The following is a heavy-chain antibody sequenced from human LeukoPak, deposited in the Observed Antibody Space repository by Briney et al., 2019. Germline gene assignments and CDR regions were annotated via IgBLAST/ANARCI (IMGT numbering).Heavy chain of an antibody. V-gene: IGHV4-34*01. CDR2: INHSGST. Sequence: SETLSLTCAVYGGSFSGYYWSWIRQPLGKGLEWIGEINHSGSTNYNPSLKSRATISVDTSKNQFSLKLSSVTAADTAVYYCARGRGSYGYGRVGSWFDPWGQGTLVTVSS. CDR3: ARGRGSYGYGRVGSWFDP. D-gene: IGHD5-18*01. J-gene: IGHJ5*02. CDR1: GGSFSGYY.